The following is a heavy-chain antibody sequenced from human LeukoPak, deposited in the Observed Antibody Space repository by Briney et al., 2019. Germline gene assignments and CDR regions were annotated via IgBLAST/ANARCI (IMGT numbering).Heavy chain of an antibody. CDR2: ISSSSSTI. D-gene: IGHD2-2*02. CDR3: ARGYTRPRSWFDP. V-gene: IGHV3-48*01. CDR1: GFTFSSYS. J-gene: IGHJ5*02. Sequence: PGGSLRLSCAASGFTFSSYSMNWVRQAPGKGLEWVSYISSSSSTIYYADSVKGRFTISRDNAKNSLYLQMNSLRAEDTAVYYCARGYTRPRSWFDPWGQETLVTVSS.